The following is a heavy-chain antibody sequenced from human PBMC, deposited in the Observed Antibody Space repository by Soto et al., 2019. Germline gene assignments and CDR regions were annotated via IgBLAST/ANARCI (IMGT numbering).Heavy chain of an antibody. CDR1: GGSISSSTW. D-gene: IGHD3-16*01. CDR2: IHHSGST. V-gene: IGHV4-4*02. Sequence: PSETLSLTCAVSGGSISSSTWWSWVRQPPGKGLEWIGEIHHSGSTNYNPSLKSRVTISVDKSKNQFSLKLSSVTAADTAVYYCARGGVEVGAFDIWGQGTMVTVSS. J-gene: IGHJ3*02. CDR3: ARGGVEVGAFDI.